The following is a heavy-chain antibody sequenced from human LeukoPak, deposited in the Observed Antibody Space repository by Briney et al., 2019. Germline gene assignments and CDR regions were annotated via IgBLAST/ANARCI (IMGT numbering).Heavy chain of an antibody. CDR3: ARHRRYYGWGSDNWFDP. CDR2: IYPGDSDT. J-gene: IGHJ5*02. D-gene: IGHD3-10*01. CDR1: GYSFTSYW. V-gene: IGHV5-51*01. Sequence: GESLKISCKGSGYSFTSYWIGWVRQMPGKGREWMGIIYPGDSDTRYSTSFQGQVTISPDKSISTAYPQWSSLKASDTAMYYCARHRRYYGWGSDNWFDPWGQGTLVTVSS.